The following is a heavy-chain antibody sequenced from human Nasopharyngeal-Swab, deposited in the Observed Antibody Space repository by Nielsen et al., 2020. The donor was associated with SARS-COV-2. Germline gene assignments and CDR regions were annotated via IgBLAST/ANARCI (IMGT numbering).Heavy chain of an antibody. V-gene: IGHV3-7*01. CDR1: GFTFSPYW. J-gene: IGHJ4*02. D-gene: IGHD2/OR15-2a*01. CDR2: VKQDGTEK. CDR3: ARDEILDY. Sequence: GESLKISCAASGFTFSPYWMTWVRQAPGKGLEWVANVKQDGTEKYFVDSVKDRFTISRDNAKNSLYLHMNSLRAEDTAVYYCARDEILDYWGQGTLVTVSS.